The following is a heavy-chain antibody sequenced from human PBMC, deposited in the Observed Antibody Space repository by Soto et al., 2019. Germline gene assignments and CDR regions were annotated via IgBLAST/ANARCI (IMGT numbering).Heavy chain of an antibody. V-gene: IGHV1-69*01. CDR2: IMPTLSST. D-gene: IGHD2-2*01. CDR3: ARGTSDVVLLPGAMKEGFVS. CDR1: GGTFSSSA. Sequence: QVRLVQSGAEVKKPGSSVKVSCKTSGGTFSSSAISWVRQAPGQGLQWMGGIMPTLSSTHYSQRFQGRISITADESTNTVFLEFSGLRPEDTATYYCARGTSDVVLLPGAMKEGFVSWGQGTLLTVSS. J-gene: IGHJ4*02.